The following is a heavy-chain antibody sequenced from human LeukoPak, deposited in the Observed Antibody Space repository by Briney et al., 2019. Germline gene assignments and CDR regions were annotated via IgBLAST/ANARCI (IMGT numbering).Heavy chain of an antibody. J-gene: IGHJ3*02. CDR2: ISYDGSNK. V-gene: IGHV3-30-3*01. D-gene: IGHD2-15*01. Sequence: GGSLRLSCAASGFTFSSYAMHWVRQAPGKGLEWVAVISYDGSNKYYADSVKGRFTISRDNSKNTLYLQMNSLRAEDTAVYYCARDKLVVVYAFDIWGQGTMVTVSS. CDR1: GFTFSSYA. CDR3: ARDKLVVVYAFDI.